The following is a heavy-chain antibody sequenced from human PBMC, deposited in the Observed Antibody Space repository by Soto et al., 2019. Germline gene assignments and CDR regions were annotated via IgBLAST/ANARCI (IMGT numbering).Heavy chain of an antibody. D-gene: IGHD3-10*01. CDR2: IYYSGTT. V-gene: IGHV4-59*01. Sequence: PGKGLEFIGYIYYSGTTNYNPSLKSRVTISVDTSKNQFSLKLSSVTAADTAVYYCARAGGILFFGEFSGAAYYYVMEVRVHGTTVPVSS. J-gene: IGHJ6*02. CDR3: ARAGGILFFGEFSGAAYYYVMEV.